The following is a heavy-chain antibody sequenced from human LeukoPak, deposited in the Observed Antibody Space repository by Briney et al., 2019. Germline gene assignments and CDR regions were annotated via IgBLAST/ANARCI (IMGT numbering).Heavy chain of an antibody. V-gene: IGHV4-39*07. J-gene: IGHJ4*02. CDR1: GGSISSRNYY. Sequence: PSETLSLTCTVSGGSISSRNYYWGWIRQTPGKGLEWIGSIYPSGSTYYNPSLKSPFTISVDTSKNQFSLKLSSVTAADTAIYYCASHYDILTGLAYFDYWGQGPWSPSPQ. CDR3: ASHYDILTGLAYFDY. CDR2: IYPSGST. D-gene: IGHD3-9*01.